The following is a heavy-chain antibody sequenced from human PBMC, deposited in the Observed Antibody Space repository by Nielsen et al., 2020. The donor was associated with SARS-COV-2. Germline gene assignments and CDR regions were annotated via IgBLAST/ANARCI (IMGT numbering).Heavy chain of an antibody. CDR3: AKDVGLAYHGRGDYGMDF. V-gene: IGHV3-23*01. Sequence: GGSLRLSCAASGFMFSTYAMSWVRQAPGKGLEWVSGIIGSGGRTHYADSVEGRFIISRDNSKNTVFLQMNSLRPEDTAVYYCAKDVGLAYHGRGDYGMDFWGQGTTVTVSS. J-gene: IGHJ6*02. CDR2: IIGSGGRT. D-gene: IGHD2-21*01. CDR1: GFMFSTYA.